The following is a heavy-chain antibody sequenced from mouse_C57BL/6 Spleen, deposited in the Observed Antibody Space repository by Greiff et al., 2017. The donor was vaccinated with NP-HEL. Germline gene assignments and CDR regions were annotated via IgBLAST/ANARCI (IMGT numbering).Heavy chain of an antibody. D-gene: IGHD2-12*01. CDR3: ARALIYYSAFDY. J-gene: IGHJ2*01. Sequence: EVQLVESEGGLVQPGSSMKLSCTASGFTFSDYYMAWVRQVPEKGLEWVANINYDGSSTYYLDSLKSRFIISRDNAKNILYLQMSSLKSEDTATYYCARALIYYSAFDYWGQGTTLTVSS. CDR1: GFTFSDYY. CDR2: INYDGSST. V-gene: IGHV5-16*01.